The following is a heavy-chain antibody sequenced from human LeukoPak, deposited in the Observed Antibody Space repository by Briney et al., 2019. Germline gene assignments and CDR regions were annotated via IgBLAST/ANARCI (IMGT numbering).Heavy chain of an antibody. CDR3: ARDGSGPYYYYGMDV. CDR2: ISSSSSYT. CDR1: GFTFSDYY. V-gene: IGHV3-11*06. Sequence: GGSLRLSCAASGFTFSDYYMSWIRQAPGKGLEWVSYISSSSSYTNYADSVKGRFTISRDNAKNSLYLQMNSLRAADTAVYYCARDGSGPYYYYGMDVWGKGTTVTVSS. J-gene: IGHJ6*04. D-gene: IGHD3-10*01.